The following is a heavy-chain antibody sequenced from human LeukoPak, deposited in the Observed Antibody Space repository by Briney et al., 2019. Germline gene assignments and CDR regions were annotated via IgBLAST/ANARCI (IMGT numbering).Heavy chain of an antibody. D-gene: IGHD6-13*01. CDR1: GGTFSSYA. J-gene: IGHJ6*03. Sequence: AASVKVSCKASGGTFSSYAISWVRQAPGQGLEWMGGIIPIFGTANYAQKFQGRVTITTDESTGTAYMELSSLRSEDTAVYYCARGQQDYYYMDVWGKGTTVTVSS. CDR3: ARGQQDYYYMDV. CDR2: IIPIFGTA. V-gene: IGHV1-69*05.